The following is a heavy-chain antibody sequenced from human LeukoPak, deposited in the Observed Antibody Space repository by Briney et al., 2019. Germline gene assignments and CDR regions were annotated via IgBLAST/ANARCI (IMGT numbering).Heavy chain of an antibody. CDR1: GFTFSSYA. CDR3: AKDGWNDIPDY. V-gene: IGHV3-23*01. CDR2: IVGSGGIT. Sequence: GESLKISCAASGFTFSSYAMSWVRQTPGKGLEWVSGIVGSGGITYYADSVKGRFTISRDNSKKTLYLQMNSLRAEDTAVYYCAKDGWNDIPDYWGQGTLVTVSS. D-gene: IGHD1-1*01. J-gene: IGHJ4*02.